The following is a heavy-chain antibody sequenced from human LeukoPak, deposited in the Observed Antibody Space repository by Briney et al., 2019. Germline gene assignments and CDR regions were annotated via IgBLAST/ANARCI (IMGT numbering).Heavy chain of an antibody. CDR1: SGSPSSGGYY. CDR2: IYYSEST. CDR3: ARRGVRGVPVDY. V-gene: IGHV4-31*03. J-gene: IGHJ4*02. D-gene: IGHD3-10*01. Sequence: SETLSLTCTLSSGSPSSGGYYWSWLRQHPGKGLEWFGYIYYSESTYYNPSPKSRVTISVDTSKTQCSLKLSPGTAADTAVYYCARRGVRGVPVDYWGQGTLVTVST.